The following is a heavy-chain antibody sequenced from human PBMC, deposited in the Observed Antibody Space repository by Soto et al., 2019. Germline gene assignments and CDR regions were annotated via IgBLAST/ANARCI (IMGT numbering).Heavy chain of an antibody. CDR2: ISYSGST. J-gene: IGHJ5*02. Sequence: SETLSLTCSVSGTSITTYYWSWIRQPPGKGLEWIGSISYSGSTKYNPSLESRVMISLDTSKNQFSLRLTSVTAADTALYYCARDWDSSGLFDPWGQGALVTVSS. CDR1: GTSITTYY. D-gene: IGHD3-10*01. V-gene: IGHV4-59*01. CDR3: ARDWDSSGLFDP.